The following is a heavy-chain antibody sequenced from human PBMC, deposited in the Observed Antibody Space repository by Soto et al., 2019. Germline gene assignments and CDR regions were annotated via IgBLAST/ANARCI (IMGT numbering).Heavy chain of an antibody. J-gene: IGHJ4*02. D-gene: IGHD3-3*01. CDR3: AREFGDGYNQGDLDY. CDR2: INPSGGST. CDR1: GYTFTSYY. V-gene: IGHV1-46*01. Sequence: ASVKVSCKASGYTFTSYYMHWVRQAPGQGLEWMGIINPSGGSTSYAQKFQGRVTMTRDTSTSTVYMELSSLRSEDTAVYYCAREFGDGYNQGDLDYWGQGALVTVSS.